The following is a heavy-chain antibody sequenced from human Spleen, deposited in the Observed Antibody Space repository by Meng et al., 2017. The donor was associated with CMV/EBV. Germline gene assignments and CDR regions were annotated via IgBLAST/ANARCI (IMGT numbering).Heavy chain of an antibody. Sequence: GGSLRLSCAASGFTFSSYGMHWVRQAPGKGLEWVSYISSSGSTIYYADSVKGRFSTSRDNAKMSLFLQVNSLRAEDTAVYYCARTIFGVAISAFDVWGQGTMVTVSS. CDR1: GFTFSSYG. J-gene: IGHJ3*01. CDR3: ARTIFGVAISAFDV. D-gene: IGHD3-3*01. V-gene: IGHV3-48*04. CDR2: ISSSGSTI.